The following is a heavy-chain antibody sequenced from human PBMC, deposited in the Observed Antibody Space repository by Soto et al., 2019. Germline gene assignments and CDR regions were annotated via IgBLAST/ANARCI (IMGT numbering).Heavy chain of an antibody. Sequence: QVQFVQSGAEVKKPGASVKVSCKAPGYTFTRYNMHWVRQAPGQRLEWMGWINAGNGKTGYSQNFKGRVTCTRDTSANSAYRELNSLISEDTAVYYCARPKDYGACLDSWGQGTLVTVSS. D-gene: IGHD3-10*01. CDR1: GYTFTRYN. V-gene: IGHV1-3*01. CDR2: INAGNGKT. J-gene: IGHJ4*02. CDR3: ARPKDYGACLDS.